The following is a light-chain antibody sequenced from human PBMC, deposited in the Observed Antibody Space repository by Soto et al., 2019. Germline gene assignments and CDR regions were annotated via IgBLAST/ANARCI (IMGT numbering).Light chain of an antibody. CDR2: EVS. CDR3: SSYAGSSTLYV. J-gene: IGLJ1*01. CDR1: SNDVGDYNY. V-gene: IGLV2-8*01. Sequence: QSALTQPPSASLSPGQSVTIACTGTSNDVGDYNYVSWYQQHPGKAPKLMIYEVSKRPSGVPGRFSGSKSGNTASLTVSGLQAEDEADYYRSSYAGSSTLYVFGTGTKVTVL.